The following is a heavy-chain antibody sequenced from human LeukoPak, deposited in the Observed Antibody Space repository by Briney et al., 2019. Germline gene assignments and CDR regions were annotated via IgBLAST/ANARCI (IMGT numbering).Heavy chain of an antibody. V-gene: IGHV3-9*01. J-gene: IGHJ1*01. Sequence: GGSLRLSCAASGFTFDDYAMNWVRQVPGKGLEWISLISWNSGTIGYADSVKGRFTISRDNANNFLYLQMNSLRAEDTALYYCARAYKDRSLAGKKEFFQHWGQGTLVTVSS. CDR3: ARAYKDRSLAGKKEFFQH. CDR2: ISWNSGTI. D-gene: IGHD6-19*01. CDR1: GFTFDDYA.